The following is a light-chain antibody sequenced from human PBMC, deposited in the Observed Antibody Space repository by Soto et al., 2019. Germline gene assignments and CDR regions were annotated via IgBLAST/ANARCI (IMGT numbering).Light chain of an antibody. J-gene: IGKJ1*01. V-gene: IGKV3-20*01. CDR1: QSVSNF. Sequence: EIVLTQSPATLSLSPGERASLTCRASQSVSNFLAWYQHKPGQAPRLLIYDASVRATGVPARFSGSGSGTDFSLTISRLEPEDFAVYYCQQYGSSPRTFGRGTKVEIK. CDR2: DAS. CDR3: QQYGSSPRT.